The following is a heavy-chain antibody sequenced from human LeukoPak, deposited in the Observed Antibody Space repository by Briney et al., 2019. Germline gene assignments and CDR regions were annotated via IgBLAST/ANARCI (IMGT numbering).Heavy chain of an antibody. J-gene: IGHJ3*02. CDR3: ARARRAAAGTPDDAFDI. V-gene: IGHV1-46*03. D-gene: IGHD6-13*01. Sequence: ASVKVSCKASGHTFTSYYMHWVRQAPGQGLEWMGIINPSGGSTSYAQKFQGRVTMTRDTSTSTVYMELSSLRSEDTAVYYCARARRAAAGTPDDAFDIWGQGTMVTVSS. CDR2: INPSGGST. CDR1: GHTFTSYY.